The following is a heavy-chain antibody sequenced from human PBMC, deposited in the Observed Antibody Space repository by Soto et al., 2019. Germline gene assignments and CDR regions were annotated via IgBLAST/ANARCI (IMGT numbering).Heavy chain of an antibody. CDR1: GFTFSSYG. CDR2: IWYDGSNK. CDR3: AREHYYDSSGYLRIHREYYGMDV. J-gene: IGHJ6*02. D-gene: IGHD3-22*01. Sequence: GGSLRLSCAASGFTFSSYGMHWVRQAPGKGLEWVAVIWYDGSNKYYADSVKGRFTISRDNSKNTLYLQMNSLRAEDTAVYYCAREHYYDSSGYLRIHREYYGMDVWGQGTTVTVSS. V-gene: IGHV3-33*01.